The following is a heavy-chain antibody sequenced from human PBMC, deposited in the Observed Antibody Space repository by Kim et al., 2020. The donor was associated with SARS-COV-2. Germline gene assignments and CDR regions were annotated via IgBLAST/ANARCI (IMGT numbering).Heavy chain of an antibody. J-gene: IGHJ6*02. Sequence: GGSLRLSCAASGFTFSNAWMSWVRQAPGKGLEWVGRIKSKTDGGTTDYAAPVKGRFTISRDDSKNTLYLQMNSLKTEDTAVYYCTASSGYYYPDYYGMDVWGQGTTVTVSS. CDR1: GFTFSNAW. D-gene: IGHD3-22*01. CDR3: TASSGYYYPDYYGMDV. V-gene: IGHV3-15*01. CDR2: IKSKTDGGTT.